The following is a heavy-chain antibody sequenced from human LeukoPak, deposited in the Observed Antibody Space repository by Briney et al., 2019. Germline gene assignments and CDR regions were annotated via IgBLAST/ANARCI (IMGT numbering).Heavy chain of an antibody. D-gene: IGHD6-13*01. CDR3: ATYPTNIAAASATGGDWFDP. J-gene: IGHJ5*02. CDR2: IFHSGNT. CDR1: AYPISSGYY. Sequence: PSETLSLTCTVSAYPISSGYYWGWVRQPPGKGLEWIGSIFHSGNTYHNPSLKSRVTISVDTSKNQFSLKLSSVTAADTAVYYCATYPTNIAAASATGGDWFDPWGQGTLVTVSS. V-gene: IGHV4-38-2*02.